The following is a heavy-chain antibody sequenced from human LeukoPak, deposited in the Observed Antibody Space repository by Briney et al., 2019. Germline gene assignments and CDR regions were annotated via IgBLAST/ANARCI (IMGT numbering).Heavy chain of an antibody. CDR3: ARDWYNNSDAFDI. V-gene: IGHV3-21*05. CDR1: GFTFSSYE. J-gene: IGHJ3*02. Sequence: PGGSLRLSCAASGFTFSSYEMNWVRQAPGKGLEWVSYISSSSSYIYYADSVKGRFTISRDNAKNSLYLQIHSLRAEDTAVYYCARDWYNNSDAFDIWGQGTMVTVSS. D-gene: IGHD4-11*01. CDR2: ISSSSSYI.